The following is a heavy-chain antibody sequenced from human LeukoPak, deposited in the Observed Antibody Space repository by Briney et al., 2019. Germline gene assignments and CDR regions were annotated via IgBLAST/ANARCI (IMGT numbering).Heavy chain of an antibody. D-gene: IGHD5-18*01. CDR1: GFNFNDAA. Sequence: GGSLRLSCAASGFNFNDAAMTWVRQAPGKGLEWISYISSSASTIYYADSVKGRFTISRDNGKNSLYLQMNSLRAEDTAVYYCARVHYNTAMVDIDYWGQGTLVTVSS. V-gene: IGHV3-48*03. CDR3: ARVHYNTAMVDIDY. J-gene: IGHJ4*02. CDR2: ISSSASTI.